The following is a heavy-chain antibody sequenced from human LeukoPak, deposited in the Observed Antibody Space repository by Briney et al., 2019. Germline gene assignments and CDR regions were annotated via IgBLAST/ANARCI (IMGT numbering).Heavy chain of an antibody. D-gene: IGHD2-15*01. CDR3: ARGYGSGLYYFDY. CDR1: GGSLSSGDYY. V-gene: IGHV4-30-4*01. Sequence: PSETLSLSCTVSGGSLSSGDYYWSWIRQPPGKGLEWFGYIYYSGSTYYNPSLKSRVTISVDTSKNQFSLKLSSVTAADTAVYYCARGYGSGLYYFDYWGQGTLVTVSS. J-gene: IGHJ4*02. CDR2: IYYSGST.